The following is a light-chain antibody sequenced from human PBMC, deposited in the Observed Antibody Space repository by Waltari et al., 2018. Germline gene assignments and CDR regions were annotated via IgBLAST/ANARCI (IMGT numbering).Light chain of an antibody. Sequence: FMLTQPHSVSESPGKTVTISCTRNSGSIGRNYVHWYHQRPGGAPTIVIFVDDQRPSWVPDRFSGSIDSASNSASLTLSGLEIEDEGDYYCQSYDGGIWVFGGGTRLTVL. J-gene: IGLJ3*02. V-gene: IGLV6-57*04. CDR2: VDD. CDR1: SGSIGRNY. CDR3: QSYDGGIWV.